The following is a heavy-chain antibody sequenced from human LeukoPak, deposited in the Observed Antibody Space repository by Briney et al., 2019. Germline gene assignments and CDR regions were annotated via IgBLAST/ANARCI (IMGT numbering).Heavy chain of an antibody. V-gene: IGHV3-48*03. CDR3: ARDLPDSCNWFSHGF. CDR1: GFTFSSNE. Sequence: GGSLRLSCAASGFTFSSNEVNRVRQAPGKGLEWVSYISSSGNAIYYADSVKGRFTISRDNAMNSLDLQMNNLRAEDTAIYYCARDLPDSCNWFSHGFWGRGTLVTVSS. CDR2: ISSSGNAI. D-gene: IGHD1-20*01. J-gene: IGHJ4*02.